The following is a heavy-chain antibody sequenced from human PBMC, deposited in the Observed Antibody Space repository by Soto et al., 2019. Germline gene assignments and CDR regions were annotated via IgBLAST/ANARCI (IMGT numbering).Heavy chain of an antibody. CDR2: IIPIFGTA. V-gene: IGHV1-69*01. CDR1: GGTFSSYA. J-gene: IGHJ3*01. CDR3: ARVGTAMVNLGAFDL. Sequence: QVQLVQSGAEVKKPGSSVKVSCKASGGTFSSYAISWVRQAPGQGLEWMGGIIPIFGTANYAQKFQGRVTLTADESTSTAHRERSSRRSEDTAAYYCARVGTAMVNLGAFDLWGQGTMVTVSS. D-gene: IGHD5-18*01.